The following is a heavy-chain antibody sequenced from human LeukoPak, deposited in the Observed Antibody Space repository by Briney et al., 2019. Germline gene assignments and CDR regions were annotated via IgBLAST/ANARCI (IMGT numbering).Heavy chain of an antibody. Sequence: PSETLSLTCAVYGGSFSGYYWSWIRQPPGKGLEWIGEINHRGSTNYNPSLKSRVTISVDTSKNQFSLKLSSVTAADTAVYYCARGGRVYYGSGRTDYWGQGTLITVSS. V-gene: IGHV4-34*01. CDR1: GGSFSGYY. CDR2: INHRGST. J-gene: IGHJ4*02. CDR3: ARGGRVYYGSGRTDY. D-gene: IGHD3-10*01.